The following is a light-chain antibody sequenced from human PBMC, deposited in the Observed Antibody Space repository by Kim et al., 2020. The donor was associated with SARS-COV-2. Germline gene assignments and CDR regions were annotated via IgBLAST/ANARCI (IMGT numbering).Light chain of an antibody. V-gene: IGLV3-1*01. CDR2: QDS. CDR3: QAWDSSTVV. Sequence: VSPGQTASVTCSGDKLGDKYACWYQQKPGQSPVLVIYQDSKRPSGIHERFSGSNSGNTATLTISGTQAMDEADYYCQAWDSSTVVFGGGTQLTVL. J-gene: IGLJ2*01. CDR1: KLGDKY.